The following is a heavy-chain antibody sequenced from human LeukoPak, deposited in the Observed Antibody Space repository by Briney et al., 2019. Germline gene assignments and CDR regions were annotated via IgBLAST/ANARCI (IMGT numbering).Heavy chain of an antibody. J-gene: IGHJ4*02. CDR1: GFTFSSYW. CDR3: ARDGEIDDYVWGSYR. Sequence: GGSLRLSCAASGFTFSSYWMSWVRQAPGKGLEWVANIKQDGSEKYYVDSVKGRFTISRDNAKNSLYLQMNSLRAEDTAVYYCARDGEIDDYVWGSYRWGKGTLVTVSS. D-gene: IGHD3-16*02. CDR2: IKQDGSEK. V-gene: IGHV3-7*01.